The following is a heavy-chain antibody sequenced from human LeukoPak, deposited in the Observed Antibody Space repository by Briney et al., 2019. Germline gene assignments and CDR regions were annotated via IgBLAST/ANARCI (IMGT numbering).Heavy chain of an antibody. CDR2: IYTSGSA. D-gene: IGHD5-24*01. CDR3: ARDPVATITGDAFDI. V-gene: IGHV4-61*02. Sequence: SQTLSLTCTVSGRSIGRGSYYWSWIRQPAGKGLAWIGRIYTSGSANYNPSLNSRVTISVDTSKNQFSLKLSSVSAADTAVYYCARDPVATITGDAFDIWGQGTMVTVSS. J-gene: IGHJ3*02. CDR1: GRSIGRGSYY.